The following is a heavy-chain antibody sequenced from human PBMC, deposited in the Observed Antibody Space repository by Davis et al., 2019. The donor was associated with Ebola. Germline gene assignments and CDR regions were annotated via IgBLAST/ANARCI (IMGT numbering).Heavy chain of an antibody. Sequence: SLKISCAASGFSLDDHAMHWVRQAPGKGLEWVSGITWNSGSIGYADSVKGRFTISRDNAKNSPYLQMNSLRPEDTAIYFCAKSTVTHYYFGLDVWGQGTTVTVSS. D-gene: IGHD4-11*01. CDR1: GFSLDDHA. V-gene: IGHV3-9*01. J-gene: IGHJ6*02. CDR2: ITWNSGSI. CDR3: AKSTVTHYYFGLDV.